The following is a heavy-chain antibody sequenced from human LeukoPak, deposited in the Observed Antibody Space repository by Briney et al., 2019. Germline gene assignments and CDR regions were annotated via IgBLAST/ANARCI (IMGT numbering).Heavy chain of an antibody. CDR3: AKGNTGSCYSQLDY. J-gene: IGHJ4*02. CDR2: ISGSGGST. V-gene: IGHV3-23*01. D-gene: IGHD2-15*01. CDR1: GFTFSSYA. Sequence: GGSLRLSCAASGFTFSSYAMSWVRQAPGKGLEWVSAISGSGGSTYYADSVTGRFTISRDISRNTLYLQMNSLRAEDTAVYYCAKGNTGSCYSQLDYWGQGTLVTVSS.